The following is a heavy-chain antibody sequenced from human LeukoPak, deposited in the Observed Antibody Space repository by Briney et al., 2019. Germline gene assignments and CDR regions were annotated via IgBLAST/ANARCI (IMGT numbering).Heavy chain of an antibody. V-gene: IGHV3-21*01. D-gene: IGHD1-26*01. CDR2: ISSSSSYI. CDR1: GFTFSSYS. CDR3: ARDPVIVGVHFDY. Sequence: PGGSLRLSCAASGFTFSSYSMNWVRQAPGKGLEWVSSISSSSSYIYYADSVKGRFTISRDNAKNSLYLQMNSLRAEDTAVYYCARDPVIVGVHFDYWGQGTLVTVSS. J-gene: IGHJ4*02.